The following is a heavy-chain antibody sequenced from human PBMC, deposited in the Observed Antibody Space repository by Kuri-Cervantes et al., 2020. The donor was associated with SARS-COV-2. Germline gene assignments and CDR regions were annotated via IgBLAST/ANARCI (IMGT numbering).Heavy chain of an antibody. Sequence: ASVKVSCKASGYIFTTHGISWVRQAPGQGLEWMGWISAYNGNTNYAQKFQGRVTITRNTSISTAYMELSSLRSEDTAVYYCARDSSPCSSTSCYVSWFDPWGQGTLVTVSS. J-gene: IGHJ5*02. CDR3: ARDSSPCSSTSCYVSWFDP. V-gene: IGHV1-18*01. CDR2: ISAYNGNT. D-gene: IGHD2-2*01. CDR1: GYIFTTHG.